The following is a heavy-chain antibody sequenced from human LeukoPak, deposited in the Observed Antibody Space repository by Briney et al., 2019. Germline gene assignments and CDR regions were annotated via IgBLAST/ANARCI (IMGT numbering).Heavy chain of an antibody. CDR1: GGTFSSYA. J-gene: IGHJ4*02. CDR3: ARERYYDSSGYYGRDFDY. D-gene: IGHD3-22*01. V-gene: IGHV1-69*04. CDR2: IIPILGIA. Sequence: ASVKVSCKASGGTFSSYAISWVRQAPGQGLEWMGRIIPILGIANYAQKFQGRVTITADKSTSTAYMELSSLRSEDTAVYYCARERYYDSSGYYGRDFDYWGQGTLVTVSS.